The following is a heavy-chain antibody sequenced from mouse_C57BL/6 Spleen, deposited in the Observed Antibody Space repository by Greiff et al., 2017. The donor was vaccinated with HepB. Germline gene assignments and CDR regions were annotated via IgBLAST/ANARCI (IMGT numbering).Heavy chain of an antibody. Sequence: DVHLVESGGDLVKPGGSLKLSCAASGFTFSSYGMSWVRQTPDKRLEWVATISSGGSYTYYPDSVKGRFTISRDNAKNTLYLQMSSLKSEDTAMYYGAREGSSPHLDYWGQGTTLTVSS. D-gene: IGHD1-1*01. CDR2: ISSGGSYT. CDR1: GFTFSSYG. V-gene: IGHV5-6*01. J-gene: IGHJ2*01. CDR3: AREGSSPHLDY.